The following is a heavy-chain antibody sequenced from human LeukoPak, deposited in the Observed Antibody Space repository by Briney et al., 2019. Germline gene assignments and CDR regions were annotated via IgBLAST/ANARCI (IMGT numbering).Heavy chain of an antibody. J-gene: IGHJ4*02. D-gene: IGHD3-16*01. Sequence: GGSLRLSCDGSGFPFSDYWMGWVRQAPGKGLEWVANIIKDGSDKYYVDSVKGRFSISRDNAKNSVYLQMSGLRVEDTAVYYCTRELWPADYWGQGILVTVSS. CDR1: GFPFSDYW. CDR2: IIKDGSDK. V-gene: IGHV3-7*01. CDR3: TRELWPADY.